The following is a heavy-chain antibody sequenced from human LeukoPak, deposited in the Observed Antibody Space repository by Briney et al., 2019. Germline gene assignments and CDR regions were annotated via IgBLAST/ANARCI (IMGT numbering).Heavy chain of an antibody. CDR3: ARYDILTGFGGY. V-gene: IGHV1-2*02. CDR1: GYTFTGYY. CDR2: INPNSGGT. D-gene: IGHD3-9*01. Sequence: ASVKVSCKASGYTFTGYYMHWVRQAPGQGLEWMGWINPNSGGTNYAQKFQGRVTMTRDTSISTAYMELSRLRSDDTAVYYCARYDILTGFGGYWGQGTLVTASS. J-gene: IGHJ4*02.